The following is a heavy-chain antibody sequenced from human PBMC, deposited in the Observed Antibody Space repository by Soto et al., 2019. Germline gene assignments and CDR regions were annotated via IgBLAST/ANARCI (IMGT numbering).Heavy chain of an antibody. CDR3: AHAYGGRSLY. J-gene: IGHJ4*02. V-gene: IGHV2-5*02. CDR1: GFSLSTSRVG. CDR2: IYWDDAK. D-gene: IGHD1-26*01. Sequence: QITLKVSGPTLVKPTQTLTLTCTFSGFSLSTSRVGVGWIRQPPGKALEWLAVIYWDDAKTYRPSLKSRLTITKDTSKNQVALTMTNMDPVDTATYYCAHAYGGRSLYWGQGTLVTVSS.